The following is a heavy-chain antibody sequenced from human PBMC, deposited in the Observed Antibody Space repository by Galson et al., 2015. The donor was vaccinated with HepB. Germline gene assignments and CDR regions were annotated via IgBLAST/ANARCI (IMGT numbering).Heavy chain of an antibody. CDR3: AREKGKLILWFGVGGMDV. J-gene: IGHJ6*02. D-gene: IGHD3-10*01. CDR2: IYSGGST. V-gene: IGHV3-66*02. CDR1: GFTFSSYW. Sequence: SLRLSCAASGFTFSSYWMSWVRQAPGKGLEWVSVIYSGGSTYYADSVKGRFTISRDNSKNTLYLQMNSLRAEDTAVYYCAREKGKLILWFGVGGMDVWGQGTTVTVSS.